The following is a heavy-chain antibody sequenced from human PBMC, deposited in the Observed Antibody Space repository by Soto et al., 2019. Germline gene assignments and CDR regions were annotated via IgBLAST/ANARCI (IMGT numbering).Heavy chain of an antibody. V-gene: IGHV4-30-2*01. J-gene: IGHJ5*02. CDR3: ARAPDR. CDR1: GGSISSGGYS. CDR2: IYHSGST. Sequence: SETLSLTCALSGGSISSGGYSWSWIRQPPGKGLEWIGYIYHSGSTYYNPSLKSRVTISVDRSKNQFSLKLSSVTAAETAVYYCARAPDRWGQGTLVT.